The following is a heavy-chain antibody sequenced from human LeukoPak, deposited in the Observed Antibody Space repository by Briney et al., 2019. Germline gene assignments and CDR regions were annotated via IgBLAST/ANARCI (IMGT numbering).Heavy chain of an antibody. CDR3: ARDRALIETGVWGAHLDY. J-gene: IGHJ4*02. D-gene: IGHD1-1*01. CDR2: IIPIFGTA. CDR1: GGTLSSYA. V-gene: IGHV1-69*13. Sequence: SVKVSCKASGGTLSSYAISWVRQAPGQGLEWMGGIIPIFGTANYAQKFQGRVTITADESTSTAYMELSSLRSEDTAVYYCARDRALIETGVWGAHLDYWGQGTLVTVSS.